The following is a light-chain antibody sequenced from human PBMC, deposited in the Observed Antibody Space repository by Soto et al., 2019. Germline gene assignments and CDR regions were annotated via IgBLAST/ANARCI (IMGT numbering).Light chain of an antibody. Sequence: DIQMTQSPSTLSSSVGDRFTITCRASQSISRGLAWYQQKPGKAPKLLIYKASSLESGVPSRFSGSGSGTEFTLTISSLQPDDFATYYCQQYNSVSLLTFGGGTKVDIK. CDR2: KAS. CDR3: QQYNSVSLLT. CDR1: QSISRG. V-gene: IGKV1-5*03. J-gene: IGKJ4*01.